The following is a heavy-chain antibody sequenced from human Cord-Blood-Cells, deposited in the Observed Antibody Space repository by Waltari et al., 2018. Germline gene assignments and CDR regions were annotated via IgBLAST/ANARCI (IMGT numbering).Heavy chain of an antibody. Sequence: QLQLQESGPGLVKPSETLSLTCTVSGGSISSSSYYWGWIRQPPGKGLEWIGSIYYSGGTDDNPSLKSRVTISVDTSKNQFSLKLSSVTAADTAVYYCARVEYSSSSGAVDIWGQGTMVTVSS. V-gene: IGHV4-39*01. CDR1: GGSISSSSYY. J-gene: IGHJ3*02. D-gene: IGHD6-6*01. CDR3: ARVEYSSSSGAVDI. CDR2: IYYSGGT.